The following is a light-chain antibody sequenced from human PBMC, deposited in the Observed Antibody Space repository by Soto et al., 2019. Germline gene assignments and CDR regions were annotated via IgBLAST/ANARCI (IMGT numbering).Light chain of an antibody. CDR3: SSYAGTNIYVV. V-gene: IGLV2-8*01. Sequence: QSALTQPPSASGSPGQSVTISCTGTSSDVGGYNYVSWYQHHPGKAPKLIIYEVSKRPSGVPDRFSGSKSGNTASLTVSGLQAEDEAEYYCSSYAGTNIYVVFGGGTKLTVL. J-gene: IGLJ2*01. CDR2: EVS. CDR1: SSDVGGYNY.